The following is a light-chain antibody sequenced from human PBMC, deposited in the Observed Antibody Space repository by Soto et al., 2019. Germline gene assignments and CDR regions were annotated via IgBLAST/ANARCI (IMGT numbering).Light chain of an antibody. Sequence: DIVMTQSPDSLAVSLGERATVNCKSTQSLLYSSNNKNYLAWYQQKPGQPPKLLIDWASTRESGVPDRFSGSGSGTDFTLTITSLQAEDVAVYYCQQYYSSPLTFGGGTKVEIK. CDR2: WAS. V-gene: IGKV4-1*01. CDR1: QSLLYSSNNKNY. CDR3: QQYYSSPLT. J-gene: IGKJ4*01.